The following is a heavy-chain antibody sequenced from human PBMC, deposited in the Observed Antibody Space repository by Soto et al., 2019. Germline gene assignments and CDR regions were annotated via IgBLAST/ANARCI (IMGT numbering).Heavy chain of an antibody. CDR1: GFTFSSYG. CDR3: AKSTRRALYCSGGSCVAIDY. Sequence: GGSLRLSCAASGFTFSSYGMHWVRQAPGKGLEWVAVISYDGSNKYYADSVKGRFTISRDNSKNTLYLQMNSLRAEDTAVYYCAKSTRRALYCSGGSCVAIDYWGQGTLVTVSS. CDR2: ISYDGSNK. J-gene: IGHJ4*02. D-gene: IGHD2-15*01. V-gene: IGHV3-30*18.